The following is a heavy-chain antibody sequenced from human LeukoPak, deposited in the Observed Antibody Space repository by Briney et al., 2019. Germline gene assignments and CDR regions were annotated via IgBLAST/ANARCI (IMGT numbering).Heavy chain of an antibody. CDR3: ATQQVFSRFGTSYMDV. V-gene: IGHV1-24*01. Sequence: ASVKVSCKVSGYTLTELSMHWVRQAPGKGLEWMGGFDPEDGETIYAQKFQGRVTMTEDTSTDTAHMELSSLRSEDTAVYYCATQQVFSRFGTSYMDVWGKGTTVTVSS. J-gene: IGHJ6*03. D-gene: IGHD3-10*02. CDR2: FDPEDGET. CDR1: GYTLTELS.